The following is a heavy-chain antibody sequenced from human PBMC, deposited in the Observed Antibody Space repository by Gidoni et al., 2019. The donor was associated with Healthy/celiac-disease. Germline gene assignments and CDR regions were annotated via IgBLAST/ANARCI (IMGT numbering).Heavy chain of an antibody. Sequence: EVQLVESGGGLVQPGGSLRLSCAASGFTFSSYEMNWVRQAPGKGLEWVSYISSSGSTIYYADSVKGRFTISRDNAKNSLYLQMNSLRAEDTAVYYCARDRYSSGWHDALDYWGQGTLVTVSS. J-gene: IGHJ4*02. CDR3: ARDRYSSGWHDALDY. V-gene: IGHV3-48*03. D-gene: IGHD6-19*01. CDR1: GFTFSSYE. CDR2: ISSSGSTI.